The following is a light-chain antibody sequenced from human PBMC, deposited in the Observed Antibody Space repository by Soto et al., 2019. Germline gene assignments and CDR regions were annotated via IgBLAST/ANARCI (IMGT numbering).Light chain of an antibody. V-gene: IGKV3-15*01. Sequence: VMTQSPATLSVSQGGRATLSCRASQSIGSNLAWYQQIPGQAPRLLIYGASARATGIPARFSGSGSGTEFTLAISSLQSEDFAVYYCQQYNKWPPGTFGQGTKVDI. J-gene: IGKJ1*01. CDR2: GAS. CDR1: QSIGSN. CDR3: QQYNKWPPGT.